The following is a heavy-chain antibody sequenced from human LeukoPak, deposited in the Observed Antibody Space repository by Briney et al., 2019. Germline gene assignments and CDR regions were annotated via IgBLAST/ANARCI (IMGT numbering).Heavy chain of an antibody. CDR1: GYSISSGHY. CDR2: IYHSGST. J-gene: IGHJ4*02. CDR3: GRAQGATDY. Sequence: SETLSLTCAVSGYSISSGHYWGWIRQPPGKGLEWIGSIYHSGSTYYNPSLKSRVTISVDTSKNQFSLKVNSVIAADTAVYYCGRAQGATDYWGQGTLVTVSS. D-gene: IGHD1-26*01. V-gene: IGHV4-38-2*01.